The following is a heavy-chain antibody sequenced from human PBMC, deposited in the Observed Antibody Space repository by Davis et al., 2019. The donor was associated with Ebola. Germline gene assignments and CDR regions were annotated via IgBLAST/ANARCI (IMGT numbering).Heavy chain of an antibody. Sequence: GESLKISCAASGFSLINYWMNWVRQAPGKGLEWVASIKQGGSEKYYVDSVRGRFTISTDNAKNSLYLQMNSLRAEDTALYYCAKDIGALPYSSPFDYWGQGTLVTVSS. D-gene: IGHD6-13*01. CDR2: IKQGGSEK. CDR3: AKDIGALPYSSPFDY. CDR1: GFSLINYW. V-gene: IGHV3-7*03. J-gene: IGHJ4*02.